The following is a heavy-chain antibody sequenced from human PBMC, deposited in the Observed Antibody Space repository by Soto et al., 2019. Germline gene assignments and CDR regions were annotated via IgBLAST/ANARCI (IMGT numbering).Heavy chain of an antibody. J-gene: IGHJ6*02. CDR3: ALTAIFGVVEDYYYYGMDV. CDR2: IYYSGST. CDR1: GGSISSYY. D-gene: IGHD3-3*01. V-gene: IGHV4-59*01. Sequence: SETLSLTCTVSGGSISSYYWSWIRQPPGKGLEWIGYIYYSGSTNYNPSLKSRVTISVDTSKNQFSLKLSPVTAADTAGDYCALTAIFGVVEDYYYYGMDVWGQGTTVTVSS.